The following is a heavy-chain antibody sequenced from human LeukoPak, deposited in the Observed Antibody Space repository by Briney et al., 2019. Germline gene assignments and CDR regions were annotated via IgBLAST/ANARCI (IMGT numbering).Heavy chain of an antibody. Sequence: GGSLRLSCAASGFTFSSYSMNWVRQAPGKGLEWVSSISSSSSYIYYADSVKGRFTISRDKAKNSLYLQMNSLRAEDTAVYYCARDKSYYDSSGIDNWGQGTLVTVSS. CDR3: ARDKSYYDSSGIDN. V-gene: IGHV3-21*01. D-gene: IGHD3-22*01. CDR1: GFTFSSYS. CDR2: ISSSSSYI. J-gene: IGHJ4*02.